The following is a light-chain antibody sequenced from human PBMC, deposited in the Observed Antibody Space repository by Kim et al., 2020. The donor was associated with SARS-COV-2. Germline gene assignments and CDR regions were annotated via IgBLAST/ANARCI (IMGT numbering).Light chain of an antibody. CDR2: AET. Sequence: VTISCSGSKSKDGAGYDVHWYQQFRGTTPKPLIYAETNRPSGIPDRFSGSKSATSACLDITWLQVEDETDYYCQSYDNGLSAVVFGGGTQLSVL. CDR3: QSYDNGLSAVV. CDR1: KSKDGAGYD. V-gene: IGLV1-40*01. J-gene: IGLJ2*01.